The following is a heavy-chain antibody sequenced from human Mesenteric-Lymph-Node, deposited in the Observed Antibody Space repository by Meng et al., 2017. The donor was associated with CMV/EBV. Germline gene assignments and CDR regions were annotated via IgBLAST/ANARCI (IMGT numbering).Heavy chain of an antibody. D-gene: IGHD4-11*01. CDR1: GFTLSSYS. Sequence: GGSLRLSCAASGFTLSSYSMNWVRQAPGKGLEWLSSISSTSTYMFYADAVKGRFTISRDNAKNSLFLQMNSLRAEDTSVYYCARGTATTWTSEGGIRYGMDVWGQGTTVTVSS. CDR3: ARGTATTWTSEGGIRYGMDV. V-gene: IGHV3-21*01. J-gene: IGHJ6*02. CDR2: ISSTSTYM.